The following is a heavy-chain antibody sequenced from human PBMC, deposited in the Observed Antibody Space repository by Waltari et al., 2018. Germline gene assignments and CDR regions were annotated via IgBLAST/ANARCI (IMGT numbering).Heavy chain of an antibody. V-gene: IGHV1-3*01. CDR2: INAGNGNT. CDR3: AREFVEAAAGMGRGAFDI. J-gene: IGHJ3*02. D-gene: IGHD6-13*01. Sequence: QVQLVQSGAEVKKPGASVKVSCKASGYTFTSYAMHWVRQAPGKRLEWMGWINAGNGNTKYSQKFQGRVTITRDTSASTAYMELSSLRSEDTAVYYCAREFVEAAAGMGRGAFDIWGQGTMVTVSS. CDR1: GYTFTSYA.